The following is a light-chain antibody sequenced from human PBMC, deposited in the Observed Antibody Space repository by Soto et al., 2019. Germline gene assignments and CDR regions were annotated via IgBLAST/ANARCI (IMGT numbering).Light chain of an antibody. V-gene: IGLV3-25*03. CDR1: ALPKQY. Sequence: SYGLTQPPSVSVSPGQTARITCSGDALPKQYAYWYQQKPGQAPVLVIYKDSERPSGIPERFSGSSSGTTVTLTISGVQAEDEADYYCQSADSSGTYFYVFGTGTKLTVL. CDR3: QSADSSGTYFYV. J-gene: IGLJ1*01. CDR2: KDS.